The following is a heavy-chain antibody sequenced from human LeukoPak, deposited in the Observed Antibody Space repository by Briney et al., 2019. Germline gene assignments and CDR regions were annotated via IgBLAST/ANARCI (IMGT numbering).Heavy chain of an antibody. CDR3: AKGGRVVVSMGDAFDI. CDR2: ISSDGSNK. D-gene: IGHD2-15*01. CDR1: GFTFSSYG. V-gene: IGHV3-30*18. J-gene: IGHJ3*02. Sequence: GRSLRLSCAASGFTFSSYGMHWVRQAPGKGLEWVAVISSDGSNKYHADSVKGRFTISRDNSKKTLYLQMNSLRAEDTAVYYCAKGGRVVVSMGDAFDIWGQGTTVTVSS.